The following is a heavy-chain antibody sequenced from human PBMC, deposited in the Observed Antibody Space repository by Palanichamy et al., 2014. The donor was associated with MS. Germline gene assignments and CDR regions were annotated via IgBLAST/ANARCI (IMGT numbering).Heavy chain of an antibody. Sequence: SRTSYADSVKGRFTISRDNAKKTLYLQMNSLRAEDTAVYYCTRNHSGSSGLDVWGQGTTVTVSS. D-gene: IGHD1-26*01. CDR3: TRNHSGSSGLDV. CDR2: SRT. V-gene: IGHV3-74*01. J-gene: IGHJ6*02.